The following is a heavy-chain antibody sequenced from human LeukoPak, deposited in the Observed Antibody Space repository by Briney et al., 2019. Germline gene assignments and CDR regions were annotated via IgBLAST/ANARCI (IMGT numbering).Heavy chain of an antibody. V-gene: IGHV3-73*01. CDR3: TTHDYGDAIDY. CDR1: GFTFSGSA. Sequence: GGSLRLSCAASGFTFSGSAIHRVRQAFGKGLEWVGRIRSKANSYATAYAASLKGRFTISRDDSKNTAYLQMNSLKAEDTAVYYCTTHDYGDAIDYWGQGTLVTVSS. D-gene: IGHD4-17*01. CDR2: IRSKANSYAT. J-gene: IGHJ4*02.